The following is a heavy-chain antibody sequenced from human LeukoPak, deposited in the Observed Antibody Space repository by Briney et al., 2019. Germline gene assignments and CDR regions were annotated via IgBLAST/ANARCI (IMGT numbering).Heavy chain of an antibody. CDR1: GHSDSRNRVA. CDR3: ERDQLVGARTWSNWFDP. J-gene: IGHJ5*02. CDR2: TFYRSKWNN. D-gene: IGHD1-26*01. V-gene: IGHV6-1*01. Sequence: SHPLSLPCGICGHSDSRNRVAWPWIRQSPSGVLERLGRTFYRSKWNNDYAGSVKSRITISPHTPKNHFSLQLNCVSPEDTAVYHCERDQLVGARTWSNWFDPWGQGTLVTVSS.